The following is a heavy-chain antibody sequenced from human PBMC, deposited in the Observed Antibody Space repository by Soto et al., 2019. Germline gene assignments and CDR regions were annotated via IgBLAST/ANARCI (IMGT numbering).Heavy chain of an antibody. V-gene: IGHV4-4*07. CDR2: IYTSGST. Sequence: LSLTCTVSGGSISSYYWSWIRQPAGKGLEWIGRIYTSGSTNYNPSLKSRVTMSVDTSKNQFSLKLSSVTAADTAVYYCARDGGGGYYDSSGPPPFDYWGQGTLVTVSS. J-gene: IGHJ4*02. CDR1: GGSISSYY. CDR3: ARDGGGGYYDSSGPPPFDY. D-gene: IGHD3-22*01.